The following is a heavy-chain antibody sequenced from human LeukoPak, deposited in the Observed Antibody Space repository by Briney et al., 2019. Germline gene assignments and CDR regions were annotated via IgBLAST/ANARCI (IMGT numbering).Heavy chain of an antibody. CDR3: AKDPGASVSGFHMDV. CDR1: GFTFSSYA. D-gene: IGHD2-8*02. CDR2: IFIHGDET. V-gene: IGHV3-23*01. Sequence: GGSLRLSCAASGFTFSSYAMSWVRQAAGKGLEWVSGIFIHGDETYHAESVKGRFTTSRDNSKSTLYLQMDTLRAEDTALYYCAKDPGASVSGFHMDVWGKGTTVIVSS. J-gene: IGHJ6*03.